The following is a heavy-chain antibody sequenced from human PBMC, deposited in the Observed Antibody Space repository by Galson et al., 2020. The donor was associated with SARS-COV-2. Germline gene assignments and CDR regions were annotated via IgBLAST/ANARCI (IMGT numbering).Heavy chain of an antibody. V-gene: IGHV5-51*01. CDR3: ATMGGSSWYPQGAFDI. CDR1: GYSFTSYW. Sequence: GESLKISCKGSGYSFTSYWIGWVRQMPGKGLEWMGIIYPGDSDTRYSPSFQGQVTISADKSISTAYLQWGSLKASDTAMYYCATMGGSSWYPQGAFDIWGQGTMVTVAS. J-gene: IGHJ3*02. CDR2: IYPGDSDT. D-gene: IGHD6-13*01.